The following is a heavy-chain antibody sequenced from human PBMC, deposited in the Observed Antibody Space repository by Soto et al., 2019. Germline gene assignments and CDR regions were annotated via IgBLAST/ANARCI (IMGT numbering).Heavy chain of an antibody. CDR2: ISGSGGST. D-gene: IGHD3-22*01. CDR1: GFSFTTYG. Sequence: GGSLRLSCAASGFSFTTYGMSWVRQAPGKGLEWVSTISGSGGSTYYADSVKGRFTISRGNSKNTLYLQMNSLRAEDTAVYYCAKDFYYDTRGPDYWGQGTLVTVSS. J-gene: IGHJ4*02. CDR3: AKDFYYDTRGPDY. V-gene: IGHV3-23*01.